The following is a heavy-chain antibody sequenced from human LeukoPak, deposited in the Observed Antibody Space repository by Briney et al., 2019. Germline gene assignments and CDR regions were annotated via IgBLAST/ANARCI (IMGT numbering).Heavy chain of an antibody. CDR2: ISDSGST. Sequence: SETLSLTCTVSGDSISSYYWSWIRQPPGKGLEWIVAYISDSGSTIYNPSLKSRVTISVDTSKNQFSLKLSSVTAADTAVYYCARYYYGSASYYKGINWFDPWGQGTLVTVSS. V-gene: IGHV4-59*08. CDR3: ARYYYGSASYYKGINWFDP. D-gene: IGHD3-10*01. J-gene: IGHJ5*02. CDR1: GDSISSYY.